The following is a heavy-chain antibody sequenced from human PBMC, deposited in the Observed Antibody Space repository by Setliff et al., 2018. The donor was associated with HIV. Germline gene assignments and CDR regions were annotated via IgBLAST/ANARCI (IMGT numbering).Heavy chain of an antibody. CDR2: INHSGST. D-gene: IGHD1-1*01. Sequence: SETLSLTCIVSGDSISSGDYYWGWIRQAPAKGPEWIGEINHSGSTNYNPSLKSRVTIAVDTSKNQFSLKLSFVTAADTAVYYCAMVIGWNDAGDYWGRGTLVTVSS. CDR3: AMVIGWNDAGDY. V-gene: IGHV4-39*07. CDR1: GDSISSGDYY. J-gene: IGHJ4*02.